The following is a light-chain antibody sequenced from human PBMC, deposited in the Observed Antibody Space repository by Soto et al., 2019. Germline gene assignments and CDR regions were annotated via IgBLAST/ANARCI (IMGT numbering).Light chain of an antibody. CDR2: EVN. Sequence: QSALTQPPSVSGSPGQSVTISCTGISSDIGSYNRVSWYQQPPGTAPKLMIYEVNNRPSGVPDRFSGSTSGNTASLTISGLQAEDEADYYCSLISSISICVFGTGSMVTV. CDR1: SSDIGSYNR. CDR3: SLISSISICV. V-gene: IGLV2-18*01. J-gene: IGLJ1*01.